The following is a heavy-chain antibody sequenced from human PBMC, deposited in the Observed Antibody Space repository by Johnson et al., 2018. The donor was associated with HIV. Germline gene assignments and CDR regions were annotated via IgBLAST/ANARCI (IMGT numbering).Heavy chain of an antibody. V-gene: IGHV3-30*04. D-gene: IGHD6-19*01. CDR1: GFSFSSYA. Sequence: QVQLVESGGGVVQPGRSLRLSCAASGFSFSSYAMHWVRQAPGKGLEWVAVVSYDGSERYYADYVKGRFTISRDSSKNTLYLQMNSLRAEDTALYYCARDRQAVRGTFDIWGQGTMVTVSS. CDR3: ARDRQAVRGTFDI. CDR2: VSYDGSER. J-gene: IGHJ3*02.